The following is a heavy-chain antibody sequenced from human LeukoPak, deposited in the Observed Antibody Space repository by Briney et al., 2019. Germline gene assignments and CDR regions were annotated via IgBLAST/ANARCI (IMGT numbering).Heavy chain of an antibody. V-gene: IGHV3-23*01. CDR3: AKNRGGSCYSCLDY. J-gene: IGHJ4*02. Sequence: GGSLRLSCVAPGFTFSTYAMSWVRQAPGKGLEWVSAISGSDDSTYYADSVKGRFTISRDNSKNTLYLQMNSLRAEDTAVYHCAKNRGGSCYSCLDYWGQGTLVTVSS. CDR2: ISGSDDST. D-gene: IGHD2-15*01. CDR1: GFTFSTYA.